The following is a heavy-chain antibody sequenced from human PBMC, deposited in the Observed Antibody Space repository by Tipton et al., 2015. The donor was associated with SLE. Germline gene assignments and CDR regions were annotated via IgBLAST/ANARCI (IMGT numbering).Heavy chain of an antibody. CDR3: TRGPIKWELRPYYFDL. Sequence: TLSLTCTVSGGSINGYYWNWFRQPPGRELEWIGYIYHSGSTNYNPSLKSRVTMSVDTSKNQFSLKLSSVTTADTAVYFCTRGPIKWELRPYYFDLWGQGTLVTVSS. D-gene: IGHD1-26*01. V-gene: IGHV4-59*01. CDR1: GGSINGYY. CDR2: IYHSGST. J-gene: IGHJ4*02.